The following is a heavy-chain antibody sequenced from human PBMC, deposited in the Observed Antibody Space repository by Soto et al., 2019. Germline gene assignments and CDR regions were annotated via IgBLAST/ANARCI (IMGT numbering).Heavy chain of an antibody. D-gene: IGHD1-1*01. Sequence: LRLSCAASGFTFNSYSVNWVRQAPGKGLEWVASISSGSVYIDFADSVKGRFTISRDDVTNSVSLQMDSLRVEDTGIYYCARYDAFKAFDLWGQGTMVTVSS. CDR3: ARYDAFKAFDL. V-gene: IGHV3-21*01. CDR1: GFTFNSYS. CDR2: ISSGSVYI. J-gene: IGHJ3*01.